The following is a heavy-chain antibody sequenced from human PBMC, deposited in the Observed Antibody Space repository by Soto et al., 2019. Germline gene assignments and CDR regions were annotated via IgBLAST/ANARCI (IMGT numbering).Heavy chain of an antibody. D-gene: IGHD1-1*01. V-gene: IGHV2-5*01. J-gene: IGHJ5*02. CDR3: AHSGSNWNPGRTWFDP. Sequence: SGPTLVNPTQTLTLTCTFSGFSLSTSGVGVGWIRQPPGKALEWLALIYWNDDKRYSPSLKSRLTITKDTSKNQVVLTMTNMDPVDTATYYCAHSGSNWNPGRTWFDPWGQGTLVTAPQ. CDR2: IYWNDDK. CDR1: GFSLSTSGVG.